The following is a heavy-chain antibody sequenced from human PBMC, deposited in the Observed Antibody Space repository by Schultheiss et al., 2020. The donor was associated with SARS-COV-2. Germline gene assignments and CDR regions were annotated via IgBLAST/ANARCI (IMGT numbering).Heavy chain of an antibody. CDR1: GGSISSYY. J-gene: IGHJ4*02. Sequence: GSLRLSCTVSGGSISSYYWSWIRQPPGKGLEWIGYIYYSGSTNYNPSLKSRVTISVDTSKNQFSLKLSSVTAADTAVYYCARGKRYCSSTSCLKIDYWGQGTLVTVSS. CDR2: IYYSGST. V-gene: IGHV4-59*08. CDR3: ARGKRYCSSTSCLKIDY. D-gene: IGHD2-2*01.